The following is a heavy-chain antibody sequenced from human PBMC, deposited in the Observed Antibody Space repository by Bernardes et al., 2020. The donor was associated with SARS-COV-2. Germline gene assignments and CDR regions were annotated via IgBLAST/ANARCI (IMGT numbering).Heavy chain of an antibody. D-gene: IGHD3-3*01. J-gene: IGHJ4*02. V-gene: IGHV3-30*04. Sequence: GGSLRLSCAASGFTFSSYAMHWVRQAPGKGLEWVAVISYDGSNKYYADSVKGRFTISRDNSKNTLYLQMNSLRAEDTAVYYCARDGADFGAAGDFDYRGQGTLVTVSS. CDR1: GFTFSSYA. CDR3: ARDGADFGAAGDFDY. CDR2: ISYDGSNK.